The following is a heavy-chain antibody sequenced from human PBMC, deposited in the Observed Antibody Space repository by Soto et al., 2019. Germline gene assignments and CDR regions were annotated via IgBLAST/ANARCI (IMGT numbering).Heavy chain of an antibody. Sequence: EASVKVSCKASGFTFTSSAVQWVRQARGQRLEWIGWIVVGSGNTNYAQKFQERVTITRDMSTGTAYMELSSLRSEDTAVYYCAAVHAAGVYYYGMDVWGQGTTVTVSS. CDR3: AAVHAAGVYYYGMDV. CDR1: GFTFTSSA. V-gene: IGHV1-58*01. CDR2: IVVGSGNT. J-gene: IGHJ6*02. D-gene: IGHD6-25*01.